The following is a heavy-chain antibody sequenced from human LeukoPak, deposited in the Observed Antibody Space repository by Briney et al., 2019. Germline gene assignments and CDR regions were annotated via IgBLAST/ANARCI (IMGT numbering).Heavy chain of an antibody. Sequence: PGGSLRLACAAAGFSFSNYAISWVRQVPGKGLEWVSAISGRDDSTYYGDSVKGRFTISRDTSKNTLYLQMISLRAEDTAVYYCAKWGDYDVFTGYYDSDYWGQGTLVTVSS. CDR1: GFSFSNYA. CDR2: ISGRDDST. CDR3: AKWGDYDVFTGYYDSDY. D-gene: IGHD3-9*01. V-gene: IGHV3-23*01. J-gene: IGHJ4*02.